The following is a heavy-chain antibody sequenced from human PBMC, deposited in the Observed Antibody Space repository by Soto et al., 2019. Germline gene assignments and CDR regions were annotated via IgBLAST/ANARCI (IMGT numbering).Heavy chain of an antibody. Sequence: QVQLQESGPGLVKPAQTLSLTCTVSGDSISSGGYYWSWIRQHPGKGLEWIGYIYYSGSIYYNPSLKSRVTISEDTSKNQFSLKLSSVTAADTAVYYCAKSSDLLTGSSFWFWGQGTLVTVSS. CDR2: IYYSGSI. CDR3: AKSSDLLTGSSFWF. CDR1: GDSISSGGYY. D-gene: IGHD3-9*01. V-gene: IGHV4-31*03. J-gene: IGHJ4*02.